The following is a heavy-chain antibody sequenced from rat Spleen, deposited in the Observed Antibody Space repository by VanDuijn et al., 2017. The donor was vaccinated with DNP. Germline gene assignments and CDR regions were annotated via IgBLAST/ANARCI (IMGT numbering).Heavy chain of an antibody. D-gene: IGHD1-2*01. Sequence: EVQLVESGGGLVQPGRSLKLSCAASGLTFTHYDMVWVRQAPTKGLEWVATITTSGGATYYRDSVKGRFAVSRNNAESTLYLQMDSLRSDDTATYFCATAIGDYWGQGVMVTVSS. J-gene: IGHJ2*01. CDR1: GLTFTHYD. CDR3: ATAIGDY. CDR2: ITTSGGAT. V-gene: IGHV5-25*01.